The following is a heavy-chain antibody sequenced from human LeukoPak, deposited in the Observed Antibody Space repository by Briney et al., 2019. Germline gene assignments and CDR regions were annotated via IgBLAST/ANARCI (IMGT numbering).Heavy chain of an antibody. CDR3: ARSANYFDTSGQDY. CDR2: TNRDDSDT. D-gene: IGHD3-22*01. V-gene: IGHV3-74*01. Sequence: GGSLRLSCSASGFTFSGYWMHWVRQAPGKGLVWVSRTNRDDSDTSYADSVKGRFTISRDKAKSTLYLQMNGLRVEDTAVYYCARSANYFDTSGQDYWGQGTLVTVSS. CDR1: GFTFSGYW. J-gene: IGHJ4*02.